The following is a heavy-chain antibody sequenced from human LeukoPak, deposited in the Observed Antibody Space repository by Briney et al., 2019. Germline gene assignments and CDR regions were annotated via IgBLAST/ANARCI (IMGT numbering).Heavy chain of an antibody. CDR2: IYHSGST. CDR3: ARGPDLDSSSWYLDY. V-gene: IGHV4-59*01. J-gene: IGHJ4*02. CDR1: GGSFSSYY. D-gene: IGHD6-13*01. Sequence: SETLSLTCAVYGGSFSSYYWSWIRQPPGKGLEWIGYIYHSGSTNYNPSLKSRVTISVDTSKNQFSLKLSSVTAADTAVYYCARGPDLDSSSWYLDYWGQGTLVTVSS.